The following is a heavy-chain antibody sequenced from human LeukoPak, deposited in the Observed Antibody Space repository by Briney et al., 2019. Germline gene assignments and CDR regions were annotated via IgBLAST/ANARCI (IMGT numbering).Heavy chain of an antibody. CDR1: GYSFTSYW. Sequence: GESPKISCKGSGYSFTSYWIAWVRQMPGKGLEWMGVIYPGDSDTTYSPSFQGQVTISADKSISTAYLQWSSLRASDTAMYYCARQWGRGSGSYLAYWGQGTLVTVSS. J-gene: IGHJ4*02. D-gene: IGHD3-10*01. V-gene: IGHV5-51*01. CDR3: ARQWGRGSGSYLAY. CDR2: IYPGDSDT.